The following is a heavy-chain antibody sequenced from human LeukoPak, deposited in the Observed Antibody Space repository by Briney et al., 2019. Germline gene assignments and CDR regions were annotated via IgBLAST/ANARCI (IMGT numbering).Heavy chain of an antibody. V-gene: IGHV1-69*05. J-gene: IGHJ4*02. CDR3: ARESKVPSTYDS. CDR2: IMPLFNTA. D-gene: IGHD6-6*01. Sequence: GASVKVSCKASGGTFSSYSITWVRQAPGQGLEWMGGIMPLFNTANYAQQFQGRVTITTDESTSTAYMELSSLRSEDTAVYYCARESKVPSTYDSWGQGTLVTVSS. CDR1: GGTFSSYS.